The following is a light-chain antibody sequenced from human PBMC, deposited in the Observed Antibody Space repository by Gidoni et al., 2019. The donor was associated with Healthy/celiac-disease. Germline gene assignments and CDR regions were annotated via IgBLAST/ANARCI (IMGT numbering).Light chain of an antibody. CDR3: QQYGSSPRLT. CDR2: GAS. Sequence: ELVLTQSPGTLSLSPGERATLSCRASQSVSSSYLAWYQQKPGQAPRLLIYGASSRATGIPDRCSGSGSGTDCTLTISRLEPEDFAVYYCQQYGSSPRLTFGGGTKVEIK. J-gene: IGKJ4*01. V-gene: IGKV3-20*01. CDR1: QSVSSSY.